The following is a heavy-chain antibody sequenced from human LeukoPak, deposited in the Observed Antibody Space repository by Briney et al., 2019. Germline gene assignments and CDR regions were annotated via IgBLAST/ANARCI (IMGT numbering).Heavy chain of an antibody. CDR3: ARPNDDILTGYYENWFDP. D-gene: IGHD3-9*01. J-gene: IGHJ5*02. Sequence: GASVKVSCKASGYTFTSYYMHWVRQAPGQGLEWMGIINPSGGSTRYAQKFQGRVTMTRDTSTSTVYMELSSLRSEDTAVYYCARPNDDILTGYYENWFDPWGQGTLVTVSS. CDR1: GYTFTSYY. V-gene: IGHV1-46*01. CDR2: INPSGGST.